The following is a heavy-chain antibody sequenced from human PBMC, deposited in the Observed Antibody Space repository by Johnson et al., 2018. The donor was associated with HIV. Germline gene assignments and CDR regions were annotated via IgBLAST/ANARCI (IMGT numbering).Heavy chain of an antibody. J-gene: IGHJ3*02. CDR3: ARDQAGRGDAFDI. CDR1: GFTFSSYG. CDR2: IWYDGSNK. V-gene: IGHV3-30*19. Sequence: QVQLVESGGGVVRPGGSLRLSCAASGFTFSSYGMHWVRQAPGKGLEWVAVIWYDGSNKYYADSVKGRFTISRDTSKNTLYLQMNSLRAEDTAVYYCARDQAGRGDAFDIWGQGTMVTVSS. D-gene: IGHD6-13*01.